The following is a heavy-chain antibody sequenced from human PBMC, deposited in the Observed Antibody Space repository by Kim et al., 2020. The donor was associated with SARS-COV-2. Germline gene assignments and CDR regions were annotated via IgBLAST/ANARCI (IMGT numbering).Heavy chain of an antibody. V-gene: IGHV3-74*01. CDR2: INSDGSST. D-gene: IGHD2-21*02. Sequence: GGSLRLSCAASGFTFSSYWMHWVRQAPGKGLVWVSRINSDGSSTSYADSVKGRFTISRDNAKNTLYLQMNSLRAEDTAVYYCARARMGGNSDWYFDLWGRGTLVTVSS. J-gene: IGHJ2*01. CDR3: ARARMGGNSDWYFDL. CDR1: GFTFSSYW.